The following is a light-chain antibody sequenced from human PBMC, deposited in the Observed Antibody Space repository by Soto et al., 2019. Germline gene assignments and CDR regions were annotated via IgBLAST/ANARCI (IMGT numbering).Light chain of an antibody. CDR1: SSDIGAYKF. V-gene: IGLV2-8*01. J-gene: IGLJ2*01. Sequence: QSALTQPPSASGSPGQSVAISCTGTSSDIGAYKFVSWYQQHPGKAPKLIIYEVSIRPSGVPDRFCDSTSCNTACLTGSGLLAEDEADYYCSLYADSNNVVFGGGTKLTVL. CDR2: EVS. CDR3: SLYADSNNVV.